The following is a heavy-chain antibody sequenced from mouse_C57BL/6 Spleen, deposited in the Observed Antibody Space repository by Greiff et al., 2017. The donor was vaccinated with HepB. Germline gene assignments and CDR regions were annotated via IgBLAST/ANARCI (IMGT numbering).Heavy chain of an antibody. Sequence: EVMLVESEGGLVQPGSSMKLSCTASGFTFSDYYMAWVRQVPEKGLEWVANINYDGSSTYYLDALKSRFIISRDNAKNILYLQMSSLKSEDTATYYCARAWAYYSTLYYYAIDYWGQGTSVTVSS. D-gene: IGHD2-5*01. CDR1: GFTFSDYY. V-gene: IGHV5-16*01. CDR3: ARAWAYYSTLYYYAIDY. CDR2: INYDGSST. J-gene: IGHJ4*01.